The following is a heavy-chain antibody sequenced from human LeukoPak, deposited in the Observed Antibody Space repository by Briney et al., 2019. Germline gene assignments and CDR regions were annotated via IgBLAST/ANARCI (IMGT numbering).Heavy chain of an antibody. CDR1: GGTFTGYY. CDR2: INPNSGGT. J-gene: IGHJ6*03. CDR3: ARKNRDYVGYYMDV. V-gene: IGHV1-2*02. Sequence: ASVKVSCKASGGTFTGYYMQWVRQAPGQGLEWMGWINPNSGGTNYAQKFQGRVTMTRDTSISTAYMELSRLRSDDTAVYYCARKNRDYVGYYMDVWGKGTTVTVSS. D-gene: IGHD4-23*01.